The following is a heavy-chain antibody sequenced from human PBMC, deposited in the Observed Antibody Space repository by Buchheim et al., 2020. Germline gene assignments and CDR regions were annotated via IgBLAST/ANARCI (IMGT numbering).Heavy chain of an antibody. Sequence: QLLLQESGPGLVKPSETLSLTCSVSNGSISSSDYYWGWIRQPPGKGLEWIGSIYNSGRTHYHPSLESRVSISVDTSKNQVSLKLTSVTAADTAVYYCARGFFYHSTDDFWAQG. CDR2: IYNSGRT. J-gene: IGHJ4*02. V-gene: IGHV4-39*07. D-gene: IGHD2-8*02. CDR3: ARGFFYHSTDDF. CDR1: NGSISSSDYY.